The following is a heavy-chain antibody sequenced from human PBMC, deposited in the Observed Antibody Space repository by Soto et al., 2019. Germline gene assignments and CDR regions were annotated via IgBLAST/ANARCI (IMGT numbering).Heavy chain of an antibody. J-gene: IGHJ4*02. CDR1: GYTFTGYA. CDR3: ARGGHIAVVTDSFDS. D-gene: IGHD2-21*02. CDR2: IRPSGGGS. Sequence: ASVKVSCKASGYTFTGYAMHWVRQAPGQRLEWMGMIRPSGGGSTYAQKFLGRVTMTMDSSTSTVFMELTSLRSADTAVYYCARGGHIAVVTDSFDSWGQGTLVTVSS. V-gene: IGHV1-46*03.